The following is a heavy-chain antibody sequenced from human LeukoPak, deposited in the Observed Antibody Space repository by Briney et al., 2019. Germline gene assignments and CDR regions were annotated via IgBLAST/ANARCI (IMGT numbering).Heavy chain of an antibody. J-gene: IGHJ5*02. CDR3: ARRLTQYDCFDP. D-gene: IGHD2-2*01. V-gene: IGHV6-1*01. Sequence: SQTLSLTCAISGDSVSSNSATWNWIRQSPSRGLEWLGRTYYRSTWYNDYAVSVRGRITVNPDTSKNQFSRHLNSVTPEDTAVYYCARRLTQYDCFDPWGQGILVTVSS. CDR1: GDSVSSNSAT. CDR2: TYYRSTWYN.